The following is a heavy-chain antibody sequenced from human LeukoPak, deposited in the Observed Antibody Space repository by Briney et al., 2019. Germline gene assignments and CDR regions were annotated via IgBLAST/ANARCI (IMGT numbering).Heavy chain of an antibody. CDR2: IKQSGTET. Sequence: GGSLRLSCEASGFTFSSYWMSWVRQAPGKGLEWVANIKQSGTETFLMDAVKGRFTVSRDNGKNTLYLQMNSLTIEDSAMYYCARKGDGRVDYWGQGTPVTVSS. D-gene: IGHD1-26*01. CDR1: GFTFSSYW. J-gene: IGHJ4*02. V-gene: IGHV3-7*01. CDR3: ARKGDGRVDY.